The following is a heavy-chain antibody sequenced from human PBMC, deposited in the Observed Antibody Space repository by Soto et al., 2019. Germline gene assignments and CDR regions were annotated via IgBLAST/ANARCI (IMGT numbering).Heavy chain of an antibody. CDR3: AVDYSSTTLTWFDP. V-gene: IGHV1-69*05. CDR1: GDTLKKYV. Sequence: CKASGDTLKKYVISWVRQAPGQGLEWMGGIIPFSGTENYAQKFQGRVTITTDESTNTAFMALSSLTSDDTAIYYCAVDYSSTTLTWFDPWGQGTLVTVSS. J-gene: IGHJ5*02. D-gene: IGHD6-13*01. CDR2: IIPFSGTE.